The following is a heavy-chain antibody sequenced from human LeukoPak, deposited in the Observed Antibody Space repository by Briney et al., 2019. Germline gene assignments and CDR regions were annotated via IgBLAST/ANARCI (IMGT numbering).Heavy chain of an antibody. CDR3: ARDHLYDSSGYYIGRDAFDI. CDR2: IKQDGSEK. J-gene: IGHJ3*02. V-gene: IGHV3-7*01. D-gene: IGHD3-22*01. CDR1: GFTFSSYW. Sequence: GGSLRLSCAASGFTFSSYWMSWVRQAPGKGLEWVANIKQDGSEKYYVDSVKGRFTISRDNAKNSLYLQMNSLRAEDTAVYYCARDHLYDSSGYYIGRDAFDIWGQGTMVTVSS.